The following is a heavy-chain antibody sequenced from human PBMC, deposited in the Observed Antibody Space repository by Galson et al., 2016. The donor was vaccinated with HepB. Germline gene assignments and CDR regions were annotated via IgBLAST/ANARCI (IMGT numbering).Heavy chain of an antibody. J-gene: IGHJ4*02. CDR1: GFIFSNYP. CDR3: ARADMVPTSPFDS. D-gene: IGHD5-12*01. Sequence: SLRLSCAASGFIFSNYPMHWVRQPPGKGLEWVAIVSNDGSNKYYAGSVKGRFTISRDNSENTLSLQMNSLRAEDTAVYYCARADMVPTSPFDSWGQGTLVTVSS. CDR2: VSNDGSNK. V-gene: IGHV3-30*04.